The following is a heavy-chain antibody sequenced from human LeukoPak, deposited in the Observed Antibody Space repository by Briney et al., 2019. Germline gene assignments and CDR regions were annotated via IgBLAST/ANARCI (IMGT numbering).Heavy chain of an antibody. V-gene: IGHV4-34*01. J-gene: IGHJ4*02. Sequence: PGGSLRLSCAAAGFTFSNFWMSWIRQPPGKGLEWIGEINHSGSTNYNPSLKSRVTISVDTSENQFSLKLSSVTAADTAVYYCASVPHFSYGSSGRKFDYWGQGTLVTVSS. CDR3: ASVPHFSYGSSGRKFDY. CDR2: INHSGST. CDR1: GFTFSNFW. D-gene: IGHD5-18*01.